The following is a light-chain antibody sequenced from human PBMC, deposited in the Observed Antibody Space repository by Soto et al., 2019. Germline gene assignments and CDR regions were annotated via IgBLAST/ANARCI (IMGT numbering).Light chain of an antibody. CDR1: SSDVGGYNY. J-gene: IGLJ2*01. Sequence: QSALTQPASVSGSPGQSITISCTGTSSDVGGYNYVSWYQQHPGKAPKLMIYEVSNRPSGVSNRFSGSKSDNTASLTISGLEAEDEAEYYCSSSTSSSTLGHVVFGGGTQLTVL. V-gene: IGLV2-14*01. CDR2: EVS. CDR3: SSSTSSSTLGHVV.